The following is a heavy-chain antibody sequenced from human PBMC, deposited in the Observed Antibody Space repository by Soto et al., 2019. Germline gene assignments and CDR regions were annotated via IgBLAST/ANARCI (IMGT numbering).Heavy chain of an antibody. CDR2: INPSGGST. Sequence: ASVKVSCKASGYTFTSYYMHWVRQAPGQGLEWMGIINPSGGSTSYAQKFQGRVTMTRDTSTSTVYMELSSLRSEDTAVYYCARDYYDSSGFYRPGFDYWGQGTLVTVSS. CDR3: ARDYYDSSGFYRPGFDY. V-gene: IGHV1-46*01. CDR1: GYTFTSYY. J-gene: IGHJ4*02. D-gene: IGHD3-22*01.